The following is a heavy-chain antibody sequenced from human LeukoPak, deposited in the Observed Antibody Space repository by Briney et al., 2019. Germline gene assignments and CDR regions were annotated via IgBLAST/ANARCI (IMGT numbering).Heavy chain of an antibody. CDR3: ATNRRGVRDTFDI. CDR1: GGSITPHY. CDR2: MYSSGNT. Sequence: SETLSLTCTVSGGSITPHYWSWIRQPPGKGLEWIGCMYSSGNTDYNPSLKSRLAVSVDTSRNQFSLKVSSVTAADTAVYYCATNRRGVRDTFDIWGQGTMVTVSS. J-gene: IGHJ3*02. D-gene: IGHD2-8*01. V-gene: IGHV4-59*11.